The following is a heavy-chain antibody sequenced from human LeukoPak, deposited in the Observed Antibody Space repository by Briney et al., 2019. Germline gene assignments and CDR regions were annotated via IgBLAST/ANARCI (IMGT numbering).Heavy chain of an antibody. D-gene: IGHD6-13*01. CDR2: IIPVFDTA. V-gene: IGHV1-69*05. CDR3: ALSAGKQLVYFDF. CDR1: GDTFSNCD. J-gene: IGHJ4*02. Sequence: ASVKVSCKASGDTFSNCDVTWVRQAPGQGLEWMGRIIPVFDTAKYAQNFQGRVTMTTDESSSTAYMELYSLRSEDTAVYYCALSAGKQLVYFDFWGQGTLVTVSS.